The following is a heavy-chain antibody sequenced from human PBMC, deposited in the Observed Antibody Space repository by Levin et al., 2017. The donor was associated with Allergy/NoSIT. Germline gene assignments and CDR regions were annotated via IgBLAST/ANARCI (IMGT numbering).Heavy chain of an antibody. J-gene: IGHJ4*02. Sequence: QAGGSLRLSCAASGFAFSDHWMTWVRQAPGKGLEWVADIKRDGSEKYYVDSVKGRFTISRDNADKSVFLQMNSLRVEDTAVYYCVTGQLSHGYWGPGTLVTVSS. CDR2: IKRDGSEK. V-gene: IGHV3-7*04. CDR3: VTGQLSHGY. CDR1: GFAFSDHW. D-gene: IGHD1-1*01.